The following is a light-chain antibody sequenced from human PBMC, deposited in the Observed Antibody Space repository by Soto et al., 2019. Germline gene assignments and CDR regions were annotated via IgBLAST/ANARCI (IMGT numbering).Light chain of an antibody. J-gene: IGKJ3*01. Sequence: DIQMTQSPSSLSASVGDRVTITCQASQDISNYLNWYQQKPGKAPKLLIFDASNLETGVPSRFSGSRSGTDFTFTISCLQAEDIATYYCQHYDNLPFTFGPGTKVDIK. CDR1: QDISNY. V-gene: IGKV1-33*01. CDR2: DAS. CDR3: QHYDNLPFT.